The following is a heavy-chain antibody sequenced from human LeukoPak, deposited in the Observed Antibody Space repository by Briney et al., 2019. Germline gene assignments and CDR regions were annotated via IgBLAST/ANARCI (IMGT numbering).Heavy chain of an antibody. CDR1: GFTFSSHA. CDR3: ARDKDDYGDY. Sequence: PGRSLRLSCAASGFTFSSHAMHWVRQAPGKGLEWVAVISYDGSNKYYADSVKGRFTISRDNSKNTLYLQMNSLRAEDTAVYYCARDKDDYGDYWGQGTLVTVSS. J-gene: IGHJ4*02. CDR2: ISYDGSNK. V-gene: IGHV3-30-3*01.